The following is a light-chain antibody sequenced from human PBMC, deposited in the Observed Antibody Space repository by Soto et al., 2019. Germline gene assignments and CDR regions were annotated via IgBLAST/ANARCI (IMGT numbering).Light chain of an antibody. Sequence: TALTPSTATLSVSPGERATLSCRASQSISSTLAWYQQKPGQAPRLLIYGASTRATGFPARFSGSGSGTEFTLTISSLQSEDSAVYYCQQYNNLLTFGRGTKV. CDR1: QSISST. V-gene: IGKV3-15*01. J-gene: IGKJ1*01. CDR2: GAS. CDR3: QQYNNLLT.